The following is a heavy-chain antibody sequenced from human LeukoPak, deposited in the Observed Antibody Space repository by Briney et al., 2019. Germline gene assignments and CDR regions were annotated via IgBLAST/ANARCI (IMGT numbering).Heavy chain of an antibody. CDR2: ISSSGSTI. D-gene: IGHD5-18*01. CDR3: ARESVRGYSYGYFDY. J-gene: IGHJ4*02. CDR1: GFTFSSYE. Sequence: GGSLRLSCAASGFTFSSYEMNWVRQAPGKGLEWVSYISSSGSTIYYADSVKGRFTISRDNAENSLYLQMNSLRAEDTAVYYCARESVRGYSYGYFDYWGQGTLVTVSS. V-gene: IGHV3-48*03.